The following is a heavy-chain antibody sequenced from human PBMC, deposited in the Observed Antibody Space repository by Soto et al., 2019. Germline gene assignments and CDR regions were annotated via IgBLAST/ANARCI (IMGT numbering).Heavy chain of an antibody. CDR3: AKDRPVRYESSGCYAPREFDY. CDR1: GFTFSSYA. J-gene: IGHJ4*02. V-gene: IGHV3-23*01. CDR2: ISGSGGCT. D-gene: IGHD3-22*01. Sequence: GGSLRLSCAASGFTFSSYAMTWVRQAPGKGLEWVSLISGSGGCTYDADSVKGRFTISRDNSKNTLYLQTNSLRAEDTAVYYCAKDRPVRYESSGCYAPREFDYWGQGTLVTVSS.